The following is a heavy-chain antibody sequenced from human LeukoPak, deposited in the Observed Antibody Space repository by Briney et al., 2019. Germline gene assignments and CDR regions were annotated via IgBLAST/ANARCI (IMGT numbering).Heavy chain of an antibody. CDR3: ARLFGSGWHGYFYYAMDV. J-gene: IGHJ6*02. Sequence: GGSLRLSCAASGITVTSTYISWVRQAPGKGLECFSVAYSDGNTYYAGSVKGRFTISRDNSKNTLFLQMTSLRAEDTAVYYCARLFGSGWHGYFYYAMDVWGQGTTVAVSS. CDR2: AYSDGNT. CDR1: GITVTSTY. D-gene: IGHD6-19*01. V-gene: IGHV3-66*04.